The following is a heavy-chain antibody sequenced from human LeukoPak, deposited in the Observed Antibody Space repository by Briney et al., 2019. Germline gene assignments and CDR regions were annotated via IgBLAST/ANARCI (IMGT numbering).Heavy chain of an antibody. J-gene: IGHJ5*02. CDR2: VYYSGST. D-gene: IGHD3-22*01. CDR1: GGSISSYT. Sequence: PETLCLSSTLSGGSISSYTGRCSSQPPGQGLEWIGYVYYSGSTNYNPSLKSRVTISVDTSKNQFALTLSSVTAADTAVYYCATRRYYCDSSGVYSQPWGQGTLVTVSS. CDR3: ATRRYYCDSSGVYSQP. V-gene: IGHV4-59*01.